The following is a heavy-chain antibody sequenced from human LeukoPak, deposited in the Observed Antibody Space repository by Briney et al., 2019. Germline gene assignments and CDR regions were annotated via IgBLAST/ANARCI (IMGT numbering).Heavy chain of an antibody. CDR3: ARDHPVADWAADI. CDR2: IDYRGSS. Sequence: SETLSLTCSVSGGSISSHSWSWIRQAPGKGLGRIGYIDYRGSSNYNPSLKSRVTISADPSKNQFSLKLTSVTAADTAIYYCARDHPVADWAADIWGRGTMVTVSS. CDR1: GGSISSHS. D-gene: IGHD3-9*01. V-gene: IGHV4-59*11. J-gene: IGHJ3*02.